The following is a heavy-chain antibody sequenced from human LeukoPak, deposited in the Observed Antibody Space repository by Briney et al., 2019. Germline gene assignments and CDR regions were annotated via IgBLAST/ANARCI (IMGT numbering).Heavy chain of an antibody. CDR2: IYYSGST. D-gene: IGHD3-3*01. CDR3: ARPQKEWLLPFDY. CDR1: GGSISSSSYY. V-gene: IGHV4-39*01. J-gene: IGHJ4*02. Sequence: PSETLSLTCTVSGGSISSSSYYWGWTRQPPGKGLEWIGSIYYSGSTYYNPSLKSRVTISVDTSKNQFSLKLSSVTAADTAVYYCARPQKEWLLPFDYWGQGTLVTVSS.